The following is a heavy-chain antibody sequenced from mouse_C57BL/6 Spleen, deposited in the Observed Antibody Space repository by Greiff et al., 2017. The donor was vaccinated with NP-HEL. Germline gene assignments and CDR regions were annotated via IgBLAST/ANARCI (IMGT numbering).Heavy chain of an antibody. CDR1: GYAFSSSW. D-gene: IGHD2-4*01. Sequence: QVQLQQSGPELVKPGASVKISCKASGYAFSSSWMNWVKQRPGKGLEWIGRIYPGDGDTNYNGKFKGKATLTADKSSSTAYMQLSSLTSEDSAVYFCAREDYDGWGFAYWGQGTLVTVSA. CDR3: AREDYDGWGFAY. V-gene: IGHV1-82*01. CDR2: IYPGDGDT. J-gene: IGHJ3*01.